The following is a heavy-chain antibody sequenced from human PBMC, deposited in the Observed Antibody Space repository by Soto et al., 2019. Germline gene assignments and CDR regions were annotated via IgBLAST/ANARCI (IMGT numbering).Heavy chain of an antibody. CDR2: ISSSSSTI. CDR1: GFTFSSYS. Sequence: GGSLRLSCAASGFTFSSYSMNWVRQAPGKGLEWVSYISSSSSTIYYADSVKGRFTISRDNAKNSLYLQMNSLRDEDTAVYYCARVRVKDYDFWSGYGMDVWGQGTTVTVSS. D-gene: IGHD3-3*01. V-gene: IGHV3-48*02. CDR3: ARVRVKDYDFWSGYGMDV. J-gene: IGHJ6*02.